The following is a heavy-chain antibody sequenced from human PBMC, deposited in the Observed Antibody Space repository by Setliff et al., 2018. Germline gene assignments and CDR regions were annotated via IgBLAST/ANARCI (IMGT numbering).Heavy chain of an antibody. Sequence: SSETLSLTCTVSGGSINNYYWSWIRQAPGKGLEWAGYVYYTGTTNYSPSLKGRVIISVDASKNRLSLQLNSVTPADTAVYYCARDRSAYNYGLDVWGQGTTVTVSS. CDR2: VYYTGTT. CDR3: ARDRSAYNYGLDV. J-gene: IGHJ6*02. CDR1: GGSINNYY. V-gene: IGHV4-59*01.